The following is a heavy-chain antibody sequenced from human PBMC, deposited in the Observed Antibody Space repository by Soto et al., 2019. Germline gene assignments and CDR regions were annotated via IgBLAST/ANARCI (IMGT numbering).Heavy chain of an antibody. V-gene: IGHV1-69*01. CDR2: FIPIFGTA. CDR3: ARDPRHYDILTGHYYGMDV. Sequence: QVQLVQSGAEVKKPGSSVKVSCKASGGTFSSYAISWVRQAPGQGLEWMGGFIPIFGTANYAQKFQGRVTITADESTSTAYMELSSLRSEDTAVYYCARDPRHYDILTGHYYGMDVWGQGTTVTVSS. D-gene: IGHD3-9*01. CDR1: GGTFSSYA. J-gene: IGHJ6*02.